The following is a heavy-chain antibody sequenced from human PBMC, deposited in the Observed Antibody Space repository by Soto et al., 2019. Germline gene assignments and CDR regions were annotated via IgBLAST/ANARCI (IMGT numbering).Heavy chain of an antibody. CDR2: IYYSGST. CDR3: ARHPRLRFLEWLSEFDY. D-gene: IGHD3-3*01. CDR1: GGSISSSSYY. V-gene: IGHV4-39*01. J-gene: IGHJ4*02. Sequence: PSETLSLTCTVSGGSISSSSYYWGWIRQPPGKGLEWIGSIYYSGSTYYNPSLKSRVTISVDTSKNQFSLKLSSVTAADTAVYYCARHPRLRFLEWLSEFDYWGQGTLVTVSS.